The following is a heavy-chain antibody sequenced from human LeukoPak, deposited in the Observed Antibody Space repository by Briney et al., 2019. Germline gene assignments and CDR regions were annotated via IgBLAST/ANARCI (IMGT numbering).Heavy chain of an antibody. CDR2: IIPIFGTA. Sequence: RASVKVSCKASGGTFSSYAISWVRQAPGQGLEWMGGIIPIFGTANYAQKFQGRVTITADESTSTAYMELSSLRSEDTAVYYCAREARSNIVVVPAAIWGGFDPWGQGTLVTVSS. V-gene: IGHV1-69*13. D-gene: IGHD2-2*02. CDR1: GGTFSSYA. CDR3: AREARSNIVVVPAAIWGGFDP. J-gene: IGHJ5*02.